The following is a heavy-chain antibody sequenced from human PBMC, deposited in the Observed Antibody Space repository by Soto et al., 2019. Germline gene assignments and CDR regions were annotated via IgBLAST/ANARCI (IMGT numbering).Heavy chain of an antibody. Sequence: EVHLVESGGGLVQPGGSLSLSCAASGFTVSSAYMAWVRQAPGKGLEWVSSIYTAGNTYYADSVKCRFTISRDGSENTLYLQMNSLRAEDTAVYYCARCGGSENYCYFFDYWGRGTLITVSS. J-gene: IGHJ4*02. CDR1: GFTVSSAY. CDR3: ARCGGSENYCYFFDY. CDR2: IYTAGNT. V-gene: IGHV3-66*01. D-gene: IGHD3-10*01.